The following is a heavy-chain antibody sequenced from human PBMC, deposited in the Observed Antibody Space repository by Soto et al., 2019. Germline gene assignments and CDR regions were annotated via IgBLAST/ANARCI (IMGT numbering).Heavy chain of an antibody. CDR1: GYTFTSYA. Sequence: ASVKVSCKASGYTFTSYAMHWVRQAPGQRLEWMGWINAGNGNTKYSQKFQGRVTITRDTSASTAYMELSSLRSEDTAVYYCARGAGRSISVAGPFDNWGKGTLFTVSS. J-gene: IGHJ4*02. D-gene: IGHD6-19*01. V-gene: IGHV1-3*01. CDR2: INAGNGNT. CDR3: ARGAGRSISVAGPFDN.